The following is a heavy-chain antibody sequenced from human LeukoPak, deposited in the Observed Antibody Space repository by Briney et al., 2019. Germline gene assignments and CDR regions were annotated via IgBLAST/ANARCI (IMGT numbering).Heavy chain of an antibody. CDR1: ELAFSGYW. D-gene: IGHD3-22*01. Sequence: GGSLRLSCAASELAFSGYWMSWVRQAPGKGLEWVANIKQDGSEEYYVDSVKGRFTISRDNAKNSLYLQMNSLRAEDTAVYYCARDFDYYDDSGYQTYYFDYWGQGTLVTVSS. CDR3: ARDFDYYDDSGYQTYYFDY. CDR2: IKQDGSEE. V-gene: IGHV3-7*03. J-gene: IGHJ4*02.